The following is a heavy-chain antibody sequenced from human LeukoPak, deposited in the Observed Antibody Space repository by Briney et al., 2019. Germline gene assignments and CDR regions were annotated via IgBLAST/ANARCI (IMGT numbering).Heavy chain of an antibody. J-gene: IGHJ3*02. Sequence: GGSLRLSCAASGFTFDDYAMHWVRQAPGKGLEWVSGISWNSGSIGYADSAKGRFTISRDNAKNSLYLQMNSLRAEDTALYYCAKDIGYCSGGSCYPHAFDIWGQGTMVTVSS. CDR3: AKDIGYCSGGSCYPHAFDI. D-gene: IGHD2-15*01. CDR1: GFTFDDYA. V-gene: IGHV3-9*01. CDR2: ISWNSGSI.